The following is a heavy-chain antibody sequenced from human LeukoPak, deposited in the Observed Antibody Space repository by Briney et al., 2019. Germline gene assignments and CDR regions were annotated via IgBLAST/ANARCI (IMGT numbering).Heavy chain of an antibody. CDR1: GGNISGHY. V-gene: IGHV4-4*09. Sequence: PSKTLSLTCTVAGGNISGHYGSWIRQNPEKGLEWMGHIHTSGGSSPYPSLKSRLTMSIDTSRNQFSLKLTSVTAADTAVYFCARLGSYHDFWGQGALVTVSS. CDR2: IHTSGGS. D-gene: IGHD1-26*01. J-gene: IGHJ4*02. CDR3: ARLGSYHDF.